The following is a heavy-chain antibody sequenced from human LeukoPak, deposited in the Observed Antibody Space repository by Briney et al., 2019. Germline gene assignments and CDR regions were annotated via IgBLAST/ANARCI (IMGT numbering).Heavy chain of an antibody. J-gene: IGHJ5*02. CDR3: AKDMGP. Sequence: GRSLRLSCAASGFTFDVYAMHWVRQAPGKGLEWVSGISWNSGSIGYADSVKGRFTISRDNAKNSLYLQMNSLRAEDTALYYCAKDMGPWGQGTLVTVSS. D-gene: IGHD3-16*01. CDR1: GFTFDVYA. CDR2: ISWNSGSI. V-gene: IGHV3-9*01.